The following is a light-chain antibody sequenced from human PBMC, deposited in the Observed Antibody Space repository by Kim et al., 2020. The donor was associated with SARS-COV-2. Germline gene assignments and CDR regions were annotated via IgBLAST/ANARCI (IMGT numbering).Light chain of an antibody. V-gene: IGKV1-8*01. CDR2: AAS. CDR1: QGISSY. CDR3: QQYYSYPRGLT. J-gene: IGKJ4*01. Sequence: AIRITQSPSSLSASTGDRVTITCRASQGISSYLAWYQQKPGKAPKLLIYAASTLQSGVPSRFSGSGSGTDFTLTISCLQSEDFATYYCQQYYSYPRGLTFGGGTKVDIK.